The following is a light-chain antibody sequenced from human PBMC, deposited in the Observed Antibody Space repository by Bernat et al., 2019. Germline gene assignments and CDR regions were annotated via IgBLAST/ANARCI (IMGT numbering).Light chain of an antibody. CDR2: TAS. V-gene: IGKV1-39*01. J-gene: IGKJ1*01. Sequence: DIQLTQSPSSLSASVGDIVTITCRASQSIDTSLNWYQQKPGKAPRLLIYTASALQPDVPSMFNGSGSGTDFTLKITGLQREDFATYYCQQSYSIRTFGQGTKVEIK. CDR3: QQSYSIRT. CDR1: QSIDTS.